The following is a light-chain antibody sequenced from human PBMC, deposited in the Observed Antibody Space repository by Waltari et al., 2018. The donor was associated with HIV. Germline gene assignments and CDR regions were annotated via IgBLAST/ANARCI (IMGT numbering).Light chain of an antibody. Sequence: EILMTQSPATLSVSAGERATLSCRASQSINNSFAWYQQKPGQAPRLLSYGASTGATGVPARFSGSGSGTEFTLTISSLQSEDFAVYYCQQYNNWPGITFGPGTKVDIK. J-gene: IGKJ3*01. CDR3: QQYNNWPGIT. CDR1: QSINNS. V-gene: IGKV3-15*01. CDR2: GAS.